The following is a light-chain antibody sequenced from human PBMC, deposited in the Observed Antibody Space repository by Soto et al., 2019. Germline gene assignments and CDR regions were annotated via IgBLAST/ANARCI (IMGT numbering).Light chain of an antibody. CDR2: AAS. J-gene: IGKJ5*01. V-gene: IGKV1-9*01. Sequence: EIQLTQSPSFLSASIGDRVTITCRASQGISSYLAWYQQKPGKAPELLIYAASTLQSGFPSRFSGSGSGTEFTLTISSLHPEDFASYYCQQLGSYPITFGQGTRLEIK. CDR1: QGISSY. CDR3: QQLGSYPIT.